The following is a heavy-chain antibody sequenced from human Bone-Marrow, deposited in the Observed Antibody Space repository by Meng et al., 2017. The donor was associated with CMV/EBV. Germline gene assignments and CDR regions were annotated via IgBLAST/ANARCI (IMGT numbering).Heavy chain of an antibody. CDR3: ARTLDDFWSGYYPYYYYGMDV. D-gene: IGHD3-3*01. J-gene: IGHJ6*02. V-gene: IGHV3-48*03. CDR1: GFTFSSYE. CDR2: ISSSGSTI. Sequence: GESLKISCATSGFTFSSYEMNWVRQAPGKGLEWVSYISSSGSTIYYADSVKGRFTISRDNAKNSPYLQMNSLRAEDTAVYYCARTLDDFWSGYYPYYYYGMDVWGQGTTVTVSS.